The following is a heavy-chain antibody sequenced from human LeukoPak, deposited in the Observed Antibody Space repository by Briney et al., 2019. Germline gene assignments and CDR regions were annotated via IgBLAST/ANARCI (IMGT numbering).Heavy chain of an antibody. CDR1: GFTFSSYA. V-gene: IGHV4-34*01. CDR3: ARSRYSSGWSPPVDY. D-gene: IGHD6-19*01. Sequence: MPGGSLRLSCAASGFTFSSYAMSWVRQAPGKGLEWIGEINHSGSTNYNPSLKSRVTISVDTSKNQFSLKLSSVTAADTAVYYCARSRYSSGWSPPVDYWGQGTLVTVSS. CDR2: INHSGST. J-gene: IGHJ4*02.